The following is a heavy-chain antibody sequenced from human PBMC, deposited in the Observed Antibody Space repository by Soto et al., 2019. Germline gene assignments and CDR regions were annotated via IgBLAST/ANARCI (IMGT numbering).Heavy chain of an antibody. CDR2: IYHNGSP. V-gene: IGHV4-30-2*01. Sequence: SETLSLTCAVSGGSMSSGGYSWSWIRQPPGKGLEWIGYIYHNGSPYYNPSLKSRVTISVDRSKNQFSLKLRSVTAADTAVYYCAIGITMVRGVSLHYFQYCGQGTLVIVSS. CDR1: GGSMSSGGYS. CDR3: AIGITMVRGVSLHYFQY. J-gene: IGHJ1*01. D-gene: IGHD3-10*01.